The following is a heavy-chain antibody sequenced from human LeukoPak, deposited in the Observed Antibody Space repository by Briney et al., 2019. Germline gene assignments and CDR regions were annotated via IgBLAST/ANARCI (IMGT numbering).Heavy chain of an antibody. D-gene: IGHD3-22*01. CDR1: GFTFSSYD. V-gene: IGHV3-30*02. CDR3: AKSLNYYYDSSGSSRGGFDI. CDR2: IRYDGNNK. J-gene: IGHJ3*02. Sequence: PGGTLRLSCAVSGFTFSSYDMHWVRQAPGKALEWVAFIRYDGNNKYYADSVKRRFTVPRHNSKNTLYLQMNSLRDEDTAVYYCAKSLNYYYDSSGSSRGGFDIWGQGTMVTVSS.